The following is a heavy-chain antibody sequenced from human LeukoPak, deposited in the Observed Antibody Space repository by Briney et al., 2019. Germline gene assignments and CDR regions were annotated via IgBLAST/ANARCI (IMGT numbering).Heavy chain of an antibody. CDR2: IYPGDSDT. D-gene: IGHD3-22*01. CDR1: GYGFASYW. CDR3: AREGISGSDSSGY. V-gene: IGHV5-51*01. Sequence: GESLKISCKGSGYGFASYWIGWVRQMPGKGLEWMGIIYPGDSDTRYSPSFQGQVTISADKSISTAYLQWSSLKASDTAMYYCAREGISGSDSSGYWGQGTLVTVSS. J-gene: IGHJ4*02.